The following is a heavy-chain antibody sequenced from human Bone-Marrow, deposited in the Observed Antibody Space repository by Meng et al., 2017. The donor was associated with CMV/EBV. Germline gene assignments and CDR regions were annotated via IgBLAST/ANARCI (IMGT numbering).Heavy chain of an antibody. CDR3: ATSYSGTGWHAFDL. CDR1: GFTFSSYS. CDR2: ISSSSSYI. J-gene: IGHJ3*01. V-gene: IGHV3-21*01. Sequence: GKSLKISCAASGFTFSSYSMNWVRQAPGKGLEWVSSISSSSSYIYYADSVKGRFTISRDNAKNSLYLQMNSLRTEDTAVYYCATSYSGTGWHAFDLWGQGTMVTVSS. D-gene: IGHD1-26*01.